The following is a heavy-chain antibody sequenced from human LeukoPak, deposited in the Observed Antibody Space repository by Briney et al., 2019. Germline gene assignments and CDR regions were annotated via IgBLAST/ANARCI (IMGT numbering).Heavy chain of an antibody. D-gene: IGHD1-14*01. CDR1: GDGVSSTRSA. CDR2: TYYRSKWYN. CDR3: ARVNSWTEEPDTGFDY. V-gene: IGHV6-1*01. Sequence: SQTLSLTCAISGDGVSSTRSAWNWIRQSPSRGLEWLGRTYYRSKWYNDYAVSVKSRITIKPDTSKNQFSLQLNSVTPEDTAVYYCARVNSWTEEPDTGFDYWGQGSLVTVSS. J-gene: IGHJ4*02.